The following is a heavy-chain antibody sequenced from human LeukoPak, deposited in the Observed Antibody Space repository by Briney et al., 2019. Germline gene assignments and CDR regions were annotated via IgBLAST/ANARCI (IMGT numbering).Heavy chain of an antibody. J-gene: IGHJ4*02. CDR3: AKVPDIVVVPAAMPDY. CDR1: GFTFSSYA. V-gene: IGHV3-23*01. Sequence: SGGSLRLSCAAGGFTFSSYAMSGGRQAPGEGLEWVSAISGSGGSTYCADSVKGRFTISRDNSKNTLYLQMNSLRAEDAAAYYCAKVPDIVVVPAAMPDYWGQGTLVTVSS. D-gene: IGHD2-2*01. CDR2: ISGSGGST.